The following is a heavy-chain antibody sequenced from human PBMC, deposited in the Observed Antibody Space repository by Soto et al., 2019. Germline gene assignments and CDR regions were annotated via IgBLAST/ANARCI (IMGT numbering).Heavy chain of an antibody. V-gene: IGHV1-8*01. D-gene: IGHD3-22*01. J-gene: IGHJ5*02. CDR2: MNPNSGNT. CDR3: AREYYYDSSGKGWFDP. Sequence: ASVKVSCKASGYTFTSCDINWVRQATGQGLEWMGWMNPNSGNTGYAQKFQGRVTMTRNTSISTAYMELSSLRSEDTAVYYCAREYYYDSSGKGWFDPWGQGTLVTVSS. CDR1: GYTFTSCD.